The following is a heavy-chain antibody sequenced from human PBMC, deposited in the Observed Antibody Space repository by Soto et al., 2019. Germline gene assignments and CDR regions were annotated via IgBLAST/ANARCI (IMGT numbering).Heavy chain of an antibody. D-gene: IGHD3-10*01. CDR3: ARDGGSDVLLWFGEFDY. V-gene: IGHV3-33*01. CDR1: GFTFSSYG. J-gene: IGHJ4*02. Sequence: GGSLRLSCAASGFTFSSYGMHWVRQAPGKGLEWVAVIWYDGSNKYYADSVKGRFTISRDNSKNMLYLQMNSLRAEDTAVYYCARDGGSDVLLWFGEFDYWGQGTLVTVSS. CDR2: IWYDGSNK.